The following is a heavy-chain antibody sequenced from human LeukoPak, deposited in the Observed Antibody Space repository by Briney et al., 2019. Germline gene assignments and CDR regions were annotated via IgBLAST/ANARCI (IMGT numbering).Heavy chain of an antibody. CDR3: AREGPDIVVVSNAFDI. CDR2: ISVYNGDT. CDR1: GYTFTSYG. J-gene: IGHJ3*02. V-gene: IGHV1-18*04. D-gene: IGHD2-2*01. Sequence: ASVKVSCKASGYTFTSYGISWVRQAPGQGLEWMGWISVYNGDTNYAQKLQGRVTMTTDTSTGTAYMELRSLRSDDTAVYYCAREGPDIVVVSNAFDIWGQGTMVTVSS.